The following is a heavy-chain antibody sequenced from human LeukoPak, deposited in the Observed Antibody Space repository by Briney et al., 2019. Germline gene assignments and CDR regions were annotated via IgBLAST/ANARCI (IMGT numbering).Heavy chain of an antibody. CDR1: GGSISSGGYY. D-gene: IGHD3-10*01. Sequence: PSETLSLTCTVSGGSISSGGYYWSWIRQHPGKGLEWIGYIYYSGSTYYNPSLKSRVTISVDTSKNQFSLKLSSVTAADTAVYYCARLSPYLGSGSSAFPDDLWGQGTLVTVSS. V-gene: IGHV4-31*03. CDR3: ARLSPYLGSGSSAFPDDL. J-gene: IGHJ5*02. CDR2: IYYSGST.